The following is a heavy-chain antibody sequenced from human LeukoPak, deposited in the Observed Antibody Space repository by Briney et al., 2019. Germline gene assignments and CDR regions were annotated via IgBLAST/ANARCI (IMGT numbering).Heavy chain of an antibody. CDR2: IIPIFGTA. CDR1: GGTFSSYA. Sequence: SVKVSCKASGGTFSSYAISWVRQAPGQGLEWMGGIIPIFGTANYAQKFQGRVTITADESTSTAYMELSSLRSEDTAVYYCARRGTAKSGLRFLEWPKYDAFDIWGQGTMVTVSS. D-gene: IGHD3-3*01. CDR3: ARRGTAKSGLRFLEWPKYDAFDI. V-gene: IGHV1-69*01. J-gene: IGHJ3*02.